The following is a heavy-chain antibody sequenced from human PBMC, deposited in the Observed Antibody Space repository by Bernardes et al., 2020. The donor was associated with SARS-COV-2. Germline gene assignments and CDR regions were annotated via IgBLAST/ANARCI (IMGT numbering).Heavy chain of an antibody. J-gene: IGHJ5*02. D-gene: IGHD3-10*01. Sequence: SGHTLPKPPYTFSLRCPFSLLLLSPRGVRVGWTRQPRGKALQWLPLLHWDDDKRYSPSLKSSLTITKDTSKNQVVLTMTNMDPVDTATYYSTHRKVLLFGASFDPWGQETLGTVSS. CDR1: LLLLSPRGVR. CDR2: LHWDDDK. V-gene: IGHV2-5*02. CDR3: THRKVLLFGASFDP.